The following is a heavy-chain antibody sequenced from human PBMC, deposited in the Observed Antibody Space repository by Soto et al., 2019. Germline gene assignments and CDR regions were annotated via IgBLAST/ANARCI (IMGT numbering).Heavy chain of an antibody. V-gene: IGHV4-59*01. CDR3: ARDAGYCSGGSCSPFDY. J-gene: IGHJ4*02. D-gene: IGHD2-15*01. CDR2: IYYSGST. Sequence: SETLSLTCTVSGGSISSYYWSWIRQPPGKGLEWIGYIYYSGSTNYNPSLKSRVTISVDTSKNQFSLKLSSVTAADTAVYYCARDAGYCSGGSCSPFDYWGQGTLVTSPQ. CDR1: GGSISSYY.